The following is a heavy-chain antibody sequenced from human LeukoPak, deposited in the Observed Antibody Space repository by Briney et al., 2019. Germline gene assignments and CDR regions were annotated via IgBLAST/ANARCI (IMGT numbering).Heavy chain of an antibody. Sequence: GGSLRLSCAASGFTFSSYSMNWVRQAPGKGLEWVSSISISSSYIYYVDSLKGRFTISRDNAKNSLYLQMNSLRAEDTAVYYCARPELPGWSVLSDFWGQGTLVTVSS. CDR2: ISISSSYI. CDR3: ARPELPGWSVLSDF. V-gene: IGHV3-21*01. D-gene: IGHD2-15*01. CDR1: GFTFSSYS. J-gene: IGHJ4*02.